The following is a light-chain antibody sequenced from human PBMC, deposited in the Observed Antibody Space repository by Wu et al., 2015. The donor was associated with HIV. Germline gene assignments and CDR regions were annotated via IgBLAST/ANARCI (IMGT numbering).Light chain of an antibody. CDR2: TAS. Sequence: EIVLTQSPDTLSLSPGERVTLSCRASQTVGADYLAWYQQKPGQAPRLLIYTASTRATGIPDRFSGSGSGTDFTLTISRLEPEDCAVYYCHQYGCLLPYTFGQGTKLEIK. CDR1: QTVGADY. J-gene: IGKJ2*01. V-gene: IGKV3-20*01. CDR3: HQYGCLLPYT.